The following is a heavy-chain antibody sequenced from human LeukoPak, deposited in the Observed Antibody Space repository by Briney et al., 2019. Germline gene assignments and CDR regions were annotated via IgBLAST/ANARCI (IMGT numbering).Heavy chain of an antibody. CDR3: ARDGFYYHYYMDV. CDR2: ISYSGAT. CDR1: GGTVTSSTYS. V-gene: IGHV4-39*07. D-gene: IGHD1-14*01. J-gene: IGHJ6*03. Sequence: PSETLSLTCTLSGGTVTSSTYSWGWIRQPPGKGLGWIGSISYSGATYSNPSLKSRVSMSVHTSKNQFSLKLSSVTAADTAEYYCARDGFYYHYYMDVWGEGTTVTVSS.